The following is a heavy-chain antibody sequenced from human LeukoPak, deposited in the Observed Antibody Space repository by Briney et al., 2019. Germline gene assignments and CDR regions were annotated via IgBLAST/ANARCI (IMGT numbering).Heavy chain of an antibody. CDR2: ISAYKVNT. CDR3: AIDPGAWFDL. Sequence: SVTVSCKASGYTFTSYDIRWVRQAPGQGLEWMGLISAYKVNTDYAQKLQGRVTMTKARSTGTASVELRSLICDDTALCYSAIDPGAWFDLWGQGTLVSVSS. CDR1: GYTFTSYD. J-gene: IGHJ5*02. D-gene: IGHD3-10*01. V-gene: IGHV1-18*01.